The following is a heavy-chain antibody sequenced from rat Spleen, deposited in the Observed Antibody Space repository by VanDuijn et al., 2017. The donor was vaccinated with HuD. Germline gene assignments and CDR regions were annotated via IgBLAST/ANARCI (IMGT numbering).Heavy chain of an antibody. CDR3: TSHWFAY. V-gene: IGHV2-13*01. Sequence: QVQLKESGPGLVQPSQTLSLICTVSGFSLISFDVHWVRQPPGKGLEWMGLMWGNGNTHYNSALKSRLSISRDTSKSHVFLKMNSLQTEDTAIYYCTSHWFAYWGQGTLVTVSS. CDR2: MWGNGNT. CDR1: GFSLISFD. J-gene: IGHJ3*01.